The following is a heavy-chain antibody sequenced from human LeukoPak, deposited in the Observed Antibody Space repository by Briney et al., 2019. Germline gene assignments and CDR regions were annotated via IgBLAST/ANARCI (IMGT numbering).Heavy chain of an antibody. V-gene: IGHV1-2*02. J-gene: IGHJ4*02. Sequence: GASVKVSCKASGYTFTGYYMHWVRQAPGQGLEWMGWINPNSGDTNYAQKFQGRVTMTRGTSISTAYMELSRLRSDDTAVYYCARSLGDSILNFDYWGQGTLVTVSS. CDR2: INPNSGDT. D-gene: IGHD4-17*01. CDR3: ARSLGDSILNFDY. CDR1: GYTFTGYY.